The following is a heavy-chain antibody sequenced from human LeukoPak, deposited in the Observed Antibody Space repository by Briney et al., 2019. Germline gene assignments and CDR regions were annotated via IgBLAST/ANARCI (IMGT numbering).Heavy chain of an antibody. J-gene: IGHJ5*02. CDR1: GFTFSSYA. Sequence: GGSLRLSCAASGFTFSSYAMSWVRQAPGRGLEWVSAISSSGVSTYYADSVKGRFSISRDNSKNTLYLQMNSLRAEDTAVYYRAKHLTIFGVANWFDPWGQGTLVTVSS. CDR3: AKHLTIFGVANWFDP. CDR2: ISSSGVST. V-gene: IGHV3-23*01. D-gene: IGHD3-3*01.